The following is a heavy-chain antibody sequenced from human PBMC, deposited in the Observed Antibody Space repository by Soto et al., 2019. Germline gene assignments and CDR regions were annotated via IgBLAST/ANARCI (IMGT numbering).Heavy chain of an antibody. Sequence: QVQLVESGGGVVQPGRSLRLSCAASGFTFSSYAMHWVRQAPGKGLEWVAVISYDGSNKYYADSVKGRFTISRDNSKNTLYLQMNSLRAEDTAVYYCARDRNLRGSYTTALDYWGQGTLVTVSS. CDR3: ARDRNLRGSYTTALDY. D-gene: IGHD1-26*01. J-gene: IGHJ4*02. V-gene: IGHV3-30-3*01. CDR1: GFTFSSYA. CDR2: ISYDGSNK.